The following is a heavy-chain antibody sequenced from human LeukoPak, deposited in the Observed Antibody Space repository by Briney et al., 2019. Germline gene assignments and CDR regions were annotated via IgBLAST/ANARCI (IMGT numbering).Heavy chain of an antibody. CDR1: GFTFSSYA. D-gene: IGHD3-10*01. CDR2: ISGSGDRT. CDR3: AKDQLLWFGEYGID. J-gene: IGHJ4*02. Sequence: GGSLRLSCAGSGFTFSSYAMSWVRQASGKGLEWVSAISGSGDRTYYADSVKGRFTISRDNSKNTLYLQMDSLRAEDTAVYYCAKDQLLWFGEYGIDWGQGTLVTVSS. V-gene: IGHV3-23*01.